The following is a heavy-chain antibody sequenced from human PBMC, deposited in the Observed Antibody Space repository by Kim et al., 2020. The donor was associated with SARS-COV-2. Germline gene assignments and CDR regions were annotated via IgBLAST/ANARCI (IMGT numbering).Heavy chain of an antibody. J-gene: IGHJ4*01. CDR3: ARDSSYYYGSGGYYFDD. Sequence: GGSLRLSCVASGFSFSSYSMNWVRQAPGKGLDWVSSISSSSSYTYYADSVKGRFTISRDNAKNSLYLQMNSLRAEDTAVYYCARDSSYYYGSGGYYFDD. V-gene: IGHV3-21*01. D-gene: IGHD3-10*01. CDR1: GFSFSSYS. CDR2: ISSSSSYT.